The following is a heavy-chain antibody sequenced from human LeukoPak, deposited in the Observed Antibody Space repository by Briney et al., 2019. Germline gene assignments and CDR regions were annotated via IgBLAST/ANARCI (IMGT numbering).Heavy chain of an antibody. V-gene: IGHV4-31*03. D-gene: IGHD1-26*01. Sequence: PSETLSLTCTVSGGSISSGDYYWSWIRQHPGKGLEWIGYTHYSGNAYYNPSPKSRVTISVDTSKSQFSLKLSSVTAADTAVYYCARGGSSVGTTPHDTFDIWGQGTVVTVS. J-gene: IGHJ3*02. CDR1: GGSISSGDYY. CDR2: THYSGNA. CDR3: ARGGSSVGTTPHDTFDI.